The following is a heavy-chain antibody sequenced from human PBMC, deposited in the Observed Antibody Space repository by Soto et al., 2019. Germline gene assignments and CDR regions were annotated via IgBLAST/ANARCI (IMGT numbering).Heavy chain of an antibody. CDR3: ASHSSGQLVGYYYYGMDV. CDR1: GGTFSGYA. J-gene: IGHJ6*02. V-gene: IGHV1-69*12. CDR2: IIPIFGTA. D-gene: IGHD6-19*01. Sequence: QVQLVQSGAEVKKPGSSVKVSCKASGGTFSGYAISWVRQAPGQGLEWMGGIIPIFGTADYAQKFQGRVTITADESTSTPYMEMSSLRSEDTAVYYCASHSSGQLVGYYYYGMDVWGQGTTVTVSS.